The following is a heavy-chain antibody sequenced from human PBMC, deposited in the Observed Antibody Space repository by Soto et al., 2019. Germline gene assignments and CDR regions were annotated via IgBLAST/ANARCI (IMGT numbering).Heavy chain of an antibody. CDR2: IYYTGTT. J-gene: IGHJ5*02. D-gene: IGHD3-3*01. V-gene: IGHV4-59*08. CDR3: ARLLRTFLGPNWFDL. CDR1: GSPISDNY. Sequence: SETLSLTCTVSGSPISDNYWSWFRQAPGQGLEWVGYIYYTGTTTYNPSLKSRVTMSIDTSQNQVSLKLTSVTAADAAVYYCARLLRTFLGPNWFDLWGRGTLVTVSS.